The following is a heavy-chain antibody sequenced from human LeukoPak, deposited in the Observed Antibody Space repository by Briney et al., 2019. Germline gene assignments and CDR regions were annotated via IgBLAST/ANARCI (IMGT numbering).Heavy chain of an antibody. CDR1: GGSFSGYY. CDR2: NYPTGDT. V-gene: IGHV4-4*07. J-gene: IGHJ4*02. Sequence: SETLSLTCAVYGGSFSGYYWSWVRQPAGKRLEWIGRNYPTGDTIYNPSLKSRVTMSVDMSKNHLSLKLTSVTAADAAVYYCARDLTARGSFDYWGQGILVSVSS. CDR3: ARDLTARGSFDY. D-gene: IGHD3-16*01.